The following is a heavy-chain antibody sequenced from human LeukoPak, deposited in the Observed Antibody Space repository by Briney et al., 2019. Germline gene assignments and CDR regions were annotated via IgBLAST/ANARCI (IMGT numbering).Heavy chain of an antibody. V-gene: IGHV3-74*01. Sequence: GGSLRLSCAASGFTFTNYWMHWVRQAPGKGLVWVSRINTDGSSTNYADSVKGRFTISRDNAKNTLSLQMNSLRAEGTAVYYCARDFGYCSSTSCYGSVYWGQGTLVTVSS. CDR2: INTDGSST. CDR3: ARDFGYCSSTSCYGSVY. J-gene: IGHJ4*02. D-gene: IGHD2-2*01. CDR1: GFTFTNYW.